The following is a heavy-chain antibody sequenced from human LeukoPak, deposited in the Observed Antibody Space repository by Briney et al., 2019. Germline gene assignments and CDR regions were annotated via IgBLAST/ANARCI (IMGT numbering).Heavy chain of an antibody. Sequence: GASLRVSSTASGYTFTGYYMHWVRQAPGQGLERIGWINPNSGGTNYAQKCQGRVTMTRDTSISTAYMELSRLRSDDTAVYYCARDFQLAVADYYYYGMDVWGQGTTVTVSS. J-gene: IGHJ6*02. CDR2: INPNSGGT. CDR1: GYTFTGYY. CDR3: ARDFQLAVADYYYYGMDV. D-gene: IGHD6-19*01. V-gene: IGHV1-2*02.